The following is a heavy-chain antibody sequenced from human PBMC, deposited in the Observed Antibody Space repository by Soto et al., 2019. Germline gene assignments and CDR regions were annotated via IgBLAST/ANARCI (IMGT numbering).Heavy chain of an antibody. J-gene: IGHJ6*02. CDR1: GYTFTSYY. V-gene: IGHV1-46*01. CDR2: INPSGGST. Sequence: GPSVKVSFKASGYTFTSYYMHWVRQAPGQGLEWMGIINPSGGSTSYAQKFQGRVTMTRDTSTSTVYMELSSLRSEDTAVYYCARDLGPKITMVRGAPVDYYYYGMDVWGQGTTVTVSS. CDR3: ARDLGPKITMVRGAPVDYYYYGMDV. D-gene: IGHD3-10*01.